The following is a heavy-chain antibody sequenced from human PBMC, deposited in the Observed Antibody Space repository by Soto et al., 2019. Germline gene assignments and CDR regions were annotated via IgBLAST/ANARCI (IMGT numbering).Heavy chain of an antibody. CDR1: GGSISSYY. CDR3: ARGAEGRRSSWYFFDS. D-gene: IGHD6-13*01. V-gene: IGHV4-59*01. CDR2: IYYSGST. J-gene: IGHJ4*02. Sequence: ASETLSLTCTVSGGSISSYYWSWIRQPPGKGLEWIGYIYYSGSTNYNPSLKSRVTISVDTSKNQFSLKLSSVTAADTAVYYCARGAEGRRSSWYFFDSWGQGTLVTVSS.